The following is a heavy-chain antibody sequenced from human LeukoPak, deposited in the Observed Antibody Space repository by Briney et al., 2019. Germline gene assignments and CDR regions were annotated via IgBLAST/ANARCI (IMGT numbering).Heavy chain of an antibody. CDR1: GFTFSSCS. Sequence: PGGSLRLSCAASGFTFSSCSMNWVRQAPGKGLEWVSSISSSSGYIYYADSVKGRFTISRDNSKNSVYLQMNSLRAEDTAVYYCARVQSDYDILTGYSYFDYWGQGTLVTVSS. D-gene: IGHD3-9*01. J-gene: IGHJ4*02. V-gene: IGHV3-21*01. CDR2: ISSSSGYI. CDR3: ARVQSDYDILTGYSYFDY.